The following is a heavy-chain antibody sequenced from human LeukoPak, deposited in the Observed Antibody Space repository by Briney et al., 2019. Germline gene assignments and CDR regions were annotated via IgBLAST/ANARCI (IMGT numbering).Heavy chain of an antibody. CDR2: ISSSSTYI. Sequence: GGSLRLSCAASGFTFTSYSMNWVRQAPGKGLEWVSSISSSSTYIYYADSVKGRFTISRDNTKNSLYLEMNSLRAEDTAVYYCARGTNTAMGADNWGQGTLVTVSS. D-gene: IGHD5-18*01. CDR1: GFTFTSYS. V-gene: IGHV3-21*01. J-gene: IGHJ4*02. CDR3: ARGTNTAMGADN.